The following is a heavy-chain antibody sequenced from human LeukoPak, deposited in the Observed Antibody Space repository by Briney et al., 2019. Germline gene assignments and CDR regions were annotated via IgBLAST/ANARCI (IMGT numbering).Heavy chain of an antibody. CDR3: ARDQGIGYCSGGSCPYGMDV. Sequence: GGSLRLSCAASGFIFNNYNMNWVRQAPGKGLEWVSLISSSSSYIYYADSVKGRFTISRDNAKNSLYLLMNSLRAEDTAVYYCARDQGIGYCSGGSCPYGMDVWRQGTTVTVSS. CDR1: GFIFNNYN. D-gene: IGHD2-15*01. CDR2: ISSSSSYI. V-gene: IGHV3-21*01. J-gene: IGHJ6*02.